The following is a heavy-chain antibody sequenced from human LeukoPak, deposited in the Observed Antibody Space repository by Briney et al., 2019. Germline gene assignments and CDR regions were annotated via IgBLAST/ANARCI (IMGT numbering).Heavy chain of an antibody. J-gene: IGHJ4*02. CDR3: AREEVGATMAAGHYFDY. Sequence: ASVKVSCKASGGTFSSYAISWVRQAPGQGLEWMGGIIPIFGTANYAQKFQGRVTITADKSTSTAYMELSRLRSDDTAVYYCAREEVGATMAAGHYFDYWGQGTLVTVSS. D-gene: IGHD1-26*01. CDR2: IIPIFGTA. CDR1: GGTFSSYA. V-gene: IGHV1-69*06.